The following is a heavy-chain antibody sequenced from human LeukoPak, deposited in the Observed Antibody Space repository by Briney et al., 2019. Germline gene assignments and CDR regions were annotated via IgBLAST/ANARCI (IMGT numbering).Heavy chain of an antibody. CDR3: ARGISSSWYRSPYFDY. Sequence: PSETLSLTCAVYGGSFSGYYWSWIRQPPGKGLEWIGEINHSGSTNYNPSLKSRVTISVDTSKNQFSLKLSSVTAADTAVYYCARGISSSWYRSPYFDYWGQGTLVTVSS. V-gene: IGHV4-34*01. J-gene: IGHJ4*02. CDR1: GGSFSGYY. CDR2: INHSGST. D-gene: IGHD6-13*01.